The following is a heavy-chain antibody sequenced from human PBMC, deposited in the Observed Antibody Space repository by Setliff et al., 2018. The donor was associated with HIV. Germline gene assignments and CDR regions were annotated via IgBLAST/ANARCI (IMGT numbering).Heavy chain of an antibody. CDR3: ARLSMIPGIMGAYYYYYMDV. Sequence: SVKVSCKASGGTFSSYAISWVRQAPGQGPEWMGGIIPIFGTANYAQKFQGRVTITADESTSTAYMELSSLRSEDTAVYYCARLSMIPGIMGAYYYYYMDVWGKGTTVTVSS. V-gene: IGHV1-69*13. CDR2: IIPIFGTA. D-gene: IGHD3-10*01. J-gene: IGHJ6*03. CDR1: GGTFSSYA.